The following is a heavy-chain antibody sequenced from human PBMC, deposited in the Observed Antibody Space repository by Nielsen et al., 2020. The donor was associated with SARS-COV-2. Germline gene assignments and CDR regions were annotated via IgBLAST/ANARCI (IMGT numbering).Heavy chain of an antibody. V-gene: IGHV4-4*02. Sequence: SETLSLTCAVSGGSISGSNWWSWVRQPPGKGLEWIGEIYHSGSTNYNPSLKSRVTISVDKSKNQFSLKLSSVTAADTAVYYCARVGGSGSYFDYWGQGTLVTVSS. CDR3: ARVGGSGSYFDY. D-gene: IGHD3-10*01. CDR1: GGSISGSNW. CDR2: IYHSGST. J-gene: IGHJ4*02.